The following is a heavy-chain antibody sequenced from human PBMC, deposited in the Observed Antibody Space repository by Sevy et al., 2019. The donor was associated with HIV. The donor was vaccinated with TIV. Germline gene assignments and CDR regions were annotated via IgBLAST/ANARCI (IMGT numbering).Heavy chain of an antibody. D-gene: IGHD3-3*01. V-gene: IGHV1-18*01. Sequence: ASVKVSCKASGYTFTSYGISWVRQAPGQGLEWMGWISAYNGNTKYAQKLQGRVTMTTDTSTSTAYMELRSLRSDDTAVYYCGRITADYDFWSGYYPYYYYGMDVWGQGTTVSVSS. CDR2: ISAYNGNT. CDR3: GRITADYDFWSGYYPYYYYGMDV. J-gene: IGHJ6*02. CDR1: GYTFTSYG.